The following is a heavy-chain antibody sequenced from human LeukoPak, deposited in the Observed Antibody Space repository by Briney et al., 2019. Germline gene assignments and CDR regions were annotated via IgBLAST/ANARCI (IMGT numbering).Heavy chain of an antibody. D-gene: IGHD3-10*01. CDR2: IYHSGST. Sequence: SETLSLTCTVSGGSISSSSYYWGWIRQPPGKGLEWIGEIYHSGSTNYNPSLKSRVTISVDKSKNQFSLKLSSVTAADTAVYYCARGFYPSGDSICWFDPWAQGTLVTVSS. V-gene: IGHV4-39*07. CDR3: ARGFYPSGDSICWFDP. J-gene: IGHJ5*02. CDR1: GGSISSSSYY.